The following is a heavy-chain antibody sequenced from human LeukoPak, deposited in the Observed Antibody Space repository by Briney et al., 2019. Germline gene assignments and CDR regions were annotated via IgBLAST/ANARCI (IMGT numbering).Heavy chain of an antibody. V-gene: IGHV4-39*07. J-gene: IGHJ4*02. CDR2: INHSGST. D-gene: IGHD5-18*01. CDR3: ARYLSWAAMVKNYFDY. CDR1: GGSIRSSYYY. Sequence: KPSETLSLTCTVSGGSIRSSYYYWGWIRQPPGKGLEWIGEINHSGSTNYNPSLKSRVTISVDTSKNQFSLKLSSVTAADTAVYYCARYLSWAAMVKNYFDYWGQGTLVTVSS.